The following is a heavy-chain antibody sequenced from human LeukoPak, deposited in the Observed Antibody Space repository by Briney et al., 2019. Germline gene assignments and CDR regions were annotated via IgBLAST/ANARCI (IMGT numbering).Heavy chain of an antibody. CDR1: GFTFSSYW. Sequence: GGSLRLSCAASGFTFSSYWMNWARQAPGKGLEWVASINHNGNVNYYVDSVKGRFTISRDNAKNSLYLQMNSLRAEDTAVYYCAKARLKVEYDYWGQGTLVTVSS. CDR3: AKARLKVEYDY. D-gene: IGHD2/OR15-2a*01. J-gene: IGHJ4*02. CDR2: INHNGNVN. V-gene: IGHV3-7*03.